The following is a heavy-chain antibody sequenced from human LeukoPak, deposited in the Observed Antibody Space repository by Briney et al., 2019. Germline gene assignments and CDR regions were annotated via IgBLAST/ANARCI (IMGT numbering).Heavy chain of an antibody. Sequence: GGSLRLSCAASGFTFSSYGMHWVRQAPGKGLEWVAVISYDGSNKYYADSVKGRFTISRDNSKNTLYLQMNSLRAEDTAVYYCAKLTYYDFWSPNNYFDYWGQGTLVTVSS. D-gene: IGHD3-3*01. V-gene: IGHV3-30*18. CDR2: ISYDGSNK. CDR1: GFTFSSYG. CDR3: AKLTYYDFWSPNNYFDY. J-gene: IGHJ4*02.